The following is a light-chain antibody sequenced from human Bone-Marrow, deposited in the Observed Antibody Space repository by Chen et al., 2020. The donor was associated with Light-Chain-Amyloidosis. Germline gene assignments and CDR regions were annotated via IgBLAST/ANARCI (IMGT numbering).Light chain of an antibody. CDR3: QSADSSGTYEVI. V-gene: IGLV3-25*03. CDR1: DLPTKY. J-gene: IGLJ2*01. CDR2: RDT. Sequence: SSELTQPPSLSVCPGQTARITCSGDDLPTKYAYWYQQTPGQAPVLVIHRDTERPSGISERFSGSSSGTTATLTISGVQAEDEADYHCQSADSSGTYEVIFGGGTKLTVL.